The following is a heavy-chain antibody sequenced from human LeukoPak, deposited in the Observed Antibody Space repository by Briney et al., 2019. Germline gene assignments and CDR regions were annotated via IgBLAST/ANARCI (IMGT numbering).Heavy chain of an antibody. D-gene: IGHD1-14*01. Sequence: KPSETLSLTCTVSGGSINTYYWSWIRQPAGKGLEWIGRIYASGTTNYNPSLKSRVTMSVDTSKNQFSLKLSSVTAADTAIFYCARTVGISSGGIAFDIWGQGTMVTVSS. CDR2: IYASGTT. CDR1: GGSINTYY. V-gene: IGHV4-4*07. J-gene: IGHJ3*02. CDR3: ARTVGISSGGIAFDI.